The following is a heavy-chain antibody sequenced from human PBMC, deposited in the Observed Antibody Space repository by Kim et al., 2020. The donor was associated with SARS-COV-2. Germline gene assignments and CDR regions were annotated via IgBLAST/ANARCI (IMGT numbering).Heavy chain of an antibody. D-gene: IGHD3-16*01. V-gene: IGHV3-11*05. CDR3: ARDTFDGQSGGHFPY. J-gene: IGHJ4*02. Sequence: SVKGRFTTSRDNARNSLYLQMNNLRAEDTAVYYCARDTFDGQSGGHFPYWGQGTLVTVSS.